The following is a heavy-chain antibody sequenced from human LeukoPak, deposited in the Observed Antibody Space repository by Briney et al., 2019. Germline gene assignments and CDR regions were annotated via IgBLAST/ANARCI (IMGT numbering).Heavy chain of an antibody. CDR1: GFILSSTY. CDR3: ARFGGYGSGSYSNWFDP. J-gene: IGHJ5*02. Sequence: PGGSLRLSCTASGFILSSTYMSWPRQAPGKGLEWVLVIYSGGTTYYADSVKGRLTISRDNAKNSLYLQMNSLRAEDTGVYYCARFGGYGSGSYSNWFDPWGQGTLVTVSS. CDR2: IYSGGTT. V-gene: IGHV3-66*01. D-gene: IGHD3-10*01.